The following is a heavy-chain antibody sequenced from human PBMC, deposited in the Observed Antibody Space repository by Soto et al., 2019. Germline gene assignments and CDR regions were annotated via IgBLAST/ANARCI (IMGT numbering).Heavy chain of an antibody. CDR1: GGSISSYY. V-gene: IGHV4-59*08. J-gene: IGHJ4*02. Sequence: SETLSLTCTVSGGSISSYYWSWIRQPPGKGLEWIGYIYYSGSTNYNPSLKSRVTISVDTSKNQFSLKLSSVTAADTAVYYCARLEGSGSYLFDYWGQGTLVTVSS. CDR3: ARLEGSGSYLFDY. CDR2: IYYSGST. D-gene: IGHD3-10*01.